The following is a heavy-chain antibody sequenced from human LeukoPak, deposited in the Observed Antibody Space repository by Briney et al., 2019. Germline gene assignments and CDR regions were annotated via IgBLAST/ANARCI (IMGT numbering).Heavy chain of an antibody. D-gene: IGHD3-10*01. V-gene: IGHV2-5*01. Sequence: SGPTLVKPTQTLTLTCTFSGFSLSTSGVGVGWIRQPPGKALEWLALIYWNDDKRYSPSLKSRLTITKDTSKNQVVLTTTNMDPVDTATYYCATHYSLSLFDYWGQGTLVTVSS. J-gene: IGHJ4*02. CDR3: ATHYSLSLFDY. CDR1: GFSLSTSGVG. CDR2: IYWNDDK.